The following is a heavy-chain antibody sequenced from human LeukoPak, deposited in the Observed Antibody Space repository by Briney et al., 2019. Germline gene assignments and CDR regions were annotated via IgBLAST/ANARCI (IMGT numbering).Heavy chain of an antibody. J-gene: IGHJ4*02. D-gene: IGHD4-17*01. CDR1: GGSISSYY. Sequence: SETLSLTCTVPGGSISSYYWSWIRQPPGTGLEWIGYIYYSGSTNYNPSLKSRVTISVDTSKNQFSLKLSSVTAADTAVYYCARGPRRDDYGDYEFDYWGQGTLVTVSS. V-gene: IGHV4-59*01. CDR2: IYYSGST. CDR3: ARGPRRDDYGDYEFDY.